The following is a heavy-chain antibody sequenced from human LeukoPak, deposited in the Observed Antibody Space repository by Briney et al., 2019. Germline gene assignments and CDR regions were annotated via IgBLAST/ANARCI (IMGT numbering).Heavy chain of an antibody. V-gene: IGHV3-48*04. CDR2: ISSSSSPI. D-gene: IGHD3-9*01. CDR3: ARDISDY. J-gene: IGHJ4*02. CDR1: GFTFGSYS. Sequence: GGSLRHSCAASGFTFGSYSMSWVRQAPGKGLEWVSYISSSSSPIYYADSVKGRFTISRDNAKNSLYLQMNSLRAEDTAVYYCARDISDYWGQGTLVTVSS.